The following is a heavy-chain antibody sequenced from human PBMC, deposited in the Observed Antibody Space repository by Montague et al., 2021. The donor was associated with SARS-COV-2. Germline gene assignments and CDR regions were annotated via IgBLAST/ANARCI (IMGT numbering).Heavy chain of an antibody. Sequence: SLRLSCAASGFTFRSYAMHWVRQAPGKGLEYVSAISSNGGSTYYANSVKGRFTISRDNSKNTLYLQMGSLRAEDMAVYYCARGLGPPTVVTPAYFDYWGQGTLVTVSS. CDR3: ARGLGPPTVVTPAYFDY. V-gene: IGHV3-64*01. J-gene: IGHJ4*02. CDR2: ISSNGGST. D-gene: IGHD4-23*01. CDR1: GFTFRSYA.